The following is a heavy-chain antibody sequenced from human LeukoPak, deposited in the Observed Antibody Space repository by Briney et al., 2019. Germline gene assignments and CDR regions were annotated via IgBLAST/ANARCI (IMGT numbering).Heavy chain of an antibody. V-gene: IGHV4-59*01. CDR2: IYYSGST. CDR3: ARESDPGLGIIDY. J-gene: IGHJ4*02. D-gene: IGHD3/OR15-3a*01. CDR1: GGSISSYY. Sequence: SETLSLTCTVSGGSISSYYWSWIRQPPGKGLEWIGYIYYSGSTNYNPSLKSRVTISVDTSKNQFSLKLSSMTAADTAVYYCARESDPGLGIIDYWGQGTLVTVSS.